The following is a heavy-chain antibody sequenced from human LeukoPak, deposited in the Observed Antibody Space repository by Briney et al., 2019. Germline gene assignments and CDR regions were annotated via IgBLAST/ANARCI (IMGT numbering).Heavy chain of an antibody. Sequence: VESLKISCKGSGYSFASYWIGWVRQMPGKGLEWMGIIYPGDSDTKYRPSFQGQVTIPADKSISIAYLQWSSLKTSDTAMYYCAAYGGAFDIWGQGTMVTVSS. CDR3: AAYGGAFDI. D-gene: IGHD3-10*01. CDR1: GYSFASYW. J-gene: IGHJ3*02. V-gene: IGHV5-51*01. CDR2: IYPGDSDT.